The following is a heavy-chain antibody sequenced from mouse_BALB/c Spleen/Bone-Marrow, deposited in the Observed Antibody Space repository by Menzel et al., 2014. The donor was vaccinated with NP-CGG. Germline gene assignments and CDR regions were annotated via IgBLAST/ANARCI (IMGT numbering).Heavy chain of an antibody. Sequence: VQLQQSGAELVKPGASVKLSCTASGFNIKDTYIHWVKQRPEQGLEWIGRIDPANGNTKYDPKFQGKAIITADTSSNTAYLHLSSLTSEDTAVYYCARYRYYGSSGWDHWRQGTPFTVSS. CDR3: ARYRYYGSSGWDH. D-gene: IGHD1-1*01. V-gene: IGHV14-3*02. J-gene: IGHJ4*01. CDR1: GFNIKDTY. CDR2: IDPANGNT.